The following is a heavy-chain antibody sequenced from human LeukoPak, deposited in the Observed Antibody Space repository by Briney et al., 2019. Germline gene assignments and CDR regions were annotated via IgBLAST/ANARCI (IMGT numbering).Heavy chain of an antibody. CDR1: GFTFSTYS. J-gene: IGHJ5*02. CDR3: ARAEETTWGIDP. V-gene: IGHV3-48*01. D-gene: IGHD3-16*01. Sequence: GGSLRLSCAASGFTFSTYSMNWVRQAPGKGLEWLSYINSNSDDIYHADSVKGRFTVSRDNAKNSLYLQMNNLRAEDTAVYYCARAEETTWGIDPWGQGTLVTVSS. CDR2: INSNSDDI.